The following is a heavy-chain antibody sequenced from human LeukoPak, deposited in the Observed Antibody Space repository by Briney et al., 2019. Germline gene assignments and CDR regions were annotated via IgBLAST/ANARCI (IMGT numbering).Heavy chain of an antibody. V-gene: IGHV3-48*04. J-gene: IGHJ3*02. CDR3: ARASPMIVAQDAFDI. CDR1: GFTFSSYS. D-gene: IGHD3-22*01. Sequence: GGSLRLSCAASGFTFSSYSMNWVRQAPGKGLEWVSYISSSSSTIYYADSVKGRFTISRDNAKNSLYLQMNSLRAEDTAVYYCARASPMIVAQDAFDIWGQGTMVTVSS. CDR2: ISSSSSTI.